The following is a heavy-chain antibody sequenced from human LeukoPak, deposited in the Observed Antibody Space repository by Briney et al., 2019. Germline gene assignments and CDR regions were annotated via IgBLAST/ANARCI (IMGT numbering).Heavy chain of an antibody. V-gene: IGHV4-39*01. D-gene: IGHD1-26*01. CDR1: GGSISSSSYY. Sequence: SETLSLTCTVSGGSISSSSYYWGWIRQPPGKGLEWIGGIYYSGSTYYNPSLKSRVTISVDTSKNQFSLKLSSVTAADTAVYYCASSPNHIVGTPTPGDYWGQGTLVTVSS. CDR2: IYYSGST. J-gene: IGHJ4*02. CDR3: ASSPNHIVGTPTPGDY.